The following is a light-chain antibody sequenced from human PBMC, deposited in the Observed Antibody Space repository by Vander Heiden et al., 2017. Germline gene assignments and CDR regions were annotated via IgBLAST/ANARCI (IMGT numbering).Light chain of an antibody. J-gene: IGKJ4*01. Sequence: EIVLTQSPATLSWSPGERATLSCRASQSVSSYLAWYQQNPGQAPRLLIYDASNRATGIPARFSGSGSGTDFTLTISSLEPEDFAVYYWQQRSNWLTFGGGTKVEIK. CDR2: DAS. V-gene: IGKV3-11*01. CDR1: QSVSSY. CDR3: QQRSNWLT.